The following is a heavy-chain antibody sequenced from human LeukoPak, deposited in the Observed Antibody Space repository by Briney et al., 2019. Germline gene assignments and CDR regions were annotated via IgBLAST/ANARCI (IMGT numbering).Heavy chain of an antibody. J-gene: IGHJ4*02. CDR1: GGSISSSSYY. CDR2: IYYSGST. D-gene: IGHD1-26*01. V-gene: IGHV4-61*05. CDR3: ASSGSYYFFDY. Sequence: TSETLSLTCTVSGGSISSSSYYWSWIRQPPGKGLEWIGYIYYSGSTNYNPSLKSRVTISVDTSKNQFSLKLSSVTAADAAVYYCASSGSYYFFDYWGQGTLVTVSS.